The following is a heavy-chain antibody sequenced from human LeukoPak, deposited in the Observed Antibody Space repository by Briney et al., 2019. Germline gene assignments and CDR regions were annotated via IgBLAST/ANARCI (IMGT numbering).Heavy chain of an antibody. J-gene: IGHJ6*02. V-gene: IGHV3-21*01. Sequence: GGSLRLSCAASGFTFSSYSMNWVRQAPGKGLEWVSSISSSSSYIYYADSVKGRFTISRDNAKNSLYLQMNSLRAEDTAVYYCARAKQWLDRNYYYYYGMDVWGQGTTVTVSS. D-gene: IGHD6-19*01. CDR3: ARAKQWLDRNYYYYYGMDV. CDR1: GFTFSSYS. CDR2: ISSSSSYI.